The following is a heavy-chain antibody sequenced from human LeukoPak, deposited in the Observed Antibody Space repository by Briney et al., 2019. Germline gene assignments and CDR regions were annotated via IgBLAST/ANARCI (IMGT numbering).Heavy chain of an antibody. Sequence: GGSLRLSCAASGFTFSSYSMNWVRQAPGKGLEWVSSISSSSSYIYHADSVKGRFTISRDNAKNSLYLQMNSLRAEDTAVYYCARDDHFDYDFWSGYFSSGFEEKYYFDYWGQGTLVTVSS. CDR1: GFTFSSYS. D-gene: IGHD3-3*01. J-gene: IGHJ4*02. CDR2: ISSSSSYI. V-gene: IGHV3-21*01. CDR3: ARDDHFDYDFWSGYFSSGFEEKYYFDY.